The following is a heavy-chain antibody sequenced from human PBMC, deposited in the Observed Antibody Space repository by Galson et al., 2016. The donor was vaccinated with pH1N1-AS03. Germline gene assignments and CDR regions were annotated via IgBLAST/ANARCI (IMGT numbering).Heavy chain of an antibody. CDR2: IAWDDDK. D-gene: IGHD3-10*01. CDR1: GFSLTIGGMC. J-gene: IGHJ6*02. Sequence: PALVKPTQTLTLTCTFSGFSLTIGGMCMNWIRQPPGKALEWLALIAWDDDKYYSTSLKTRLTISKDIAKNQVVLTMTNMDPVDTATYYCARSSMVRGAKWYHGMDVWGQGITVTVSS. V-gene: IGHV2-70*01. CDR3: ARSSMVRGAKWYHGMDV.